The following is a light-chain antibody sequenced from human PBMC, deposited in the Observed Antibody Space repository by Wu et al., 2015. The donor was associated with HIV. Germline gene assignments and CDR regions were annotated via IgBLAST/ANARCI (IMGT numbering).Light chain of an antibody. CDR1: QSVRNNY. Sequence: EIVLTQSPGTLSLSPGERATLTCRASQSVRNNYLAWYQQKPGQAPRLLIYGASTRATGIPDRFSGSGSGTDFTLTISSLEPEDFAVYYCQFYGHSLLFGGGTKVDIK. CDR3: QFYGHSLL. CDR2: GAS. V-gene: IGKV3-20*01. J-gene: IGKJ4*01.